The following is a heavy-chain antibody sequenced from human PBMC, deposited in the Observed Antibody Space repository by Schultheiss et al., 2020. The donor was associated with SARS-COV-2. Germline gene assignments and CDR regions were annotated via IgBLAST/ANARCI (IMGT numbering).Heavy chain of an antibody. Sequence: GGSLRLSCAASXFTFEDYAMHWVRQAPGKGLECVLGISWNSGSIGYADSGKGRFTISRDNAKNSLYLQMNSLRAEDTALYYCAKDSWSGYPYYYYYMDVWGKGTTVTVSS. V-gene: IGHV3-9*01. CDR1: XFTFEDYA. CDR3: AKDSWSGYPYYYYYMDV. J-gene: IGHJ6*03. CDR2: ISWNSGSI. D-gene: IGHD3-3*01.